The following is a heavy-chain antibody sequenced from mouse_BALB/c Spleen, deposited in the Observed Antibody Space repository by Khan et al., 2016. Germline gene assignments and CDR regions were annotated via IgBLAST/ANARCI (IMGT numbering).Heavy chain of an antibody. V-gene: IGHV4-1*02. CDR2: INPDSSTI. Sequence: EVKLLESGGGLVQPGGTLKLSCAASGFAFSRYWMSWVRQAPGKGLEWMGEINPDSSTINYTPSLKDKFIISRDNAKNTLYLQMSKVRSEDTALYYCARYGYYVGFAYWGQGTLVTVSA. J-gene: IGHJ3*01. CDR3: ARYGYYVGFAY. CDR1: GFAFSRYW. D-gene: IGHD2-3*01.